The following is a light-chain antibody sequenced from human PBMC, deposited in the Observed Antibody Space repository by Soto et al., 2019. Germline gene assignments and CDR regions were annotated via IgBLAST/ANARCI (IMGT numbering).Light chain of an antibody. CDR2: YDS. V-gene: IGLV3-21*04. CDR1: NIGSKS. CDR3: QVWDSSSDHYV. J-gene: IGLJ1*01. Sequence: SYELTQPPSVSVAPGKTARITCGGTNIGSKSVHWYQQKPGQAPVLVIYYDSDRPSGIPERFSGSNSGNTATLTISRVEAGDEADYYCQVWDSSSDHYVFGTGNKLTVL.